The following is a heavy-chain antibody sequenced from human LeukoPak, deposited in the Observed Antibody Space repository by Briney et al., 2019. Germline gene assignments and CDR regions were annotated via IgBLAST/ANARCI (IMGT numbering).Heavy chain of an antibody. V-gene: IGHV4-34*01. CDR2: IDRHGNT. J-gene: IGHJ4*02. D-gene: IGHD3-16*01. CDR1: DESFSGYLSDSY. CDR3: ARRGGGNYPYYFDY. Sequence: SETLSLTCAIYDESFSGYLSDSYWSWVRRPPGKGLEWIGEIDRHGNTNYSPSLKNRVTIAIQTSKSQFSLNLNSVTDADTAVYYCARRGGGNYPYYFDYWGRGTPVTVSS.